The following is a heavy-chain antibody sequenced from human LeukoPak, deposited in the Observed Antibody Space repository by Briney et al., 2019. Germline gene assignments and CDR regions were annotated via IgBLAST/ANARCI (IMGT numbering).Heavy chain of an antibody. Sequence: PGGSLRLSCAASRFTFSTYAMHWVRQAPGKGLEWVAVISYDGSNKYYADSVKGRFTISRDNSKNTLYLQMNSLRAEDTAVYYCAKGRVRGVIITNEQNFDYWGQGTLVTVSS. J-gene: IGHJ4*02. CDR3: AKGRVRGVIITNEQNFDY. CDR1: RFTFSTYA. D-gene: IGHD3-10*01. CDR2: ISYDGSNK. V-gene: IGHV3-30*04.